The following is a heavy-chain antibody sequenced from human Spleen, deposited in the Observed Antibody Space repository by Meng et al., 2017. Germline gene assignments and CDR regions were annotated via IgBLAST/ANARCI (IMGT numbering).Heavy chain of an antibody. CDR2: IKNKANNYAT. V-gene: IGHV3-73*01. Sequence: GESLKISCAASGFTFSGYAMHWVRQASGKGLEWLGRIKNKANNYATAYAASVRGRFTISRDDSKNTAYLQMDSLRIEDTAVYYCTRHVHGSYLITEFDPWGQGTLVTVSS. J-gene: IGHJ5*02. CDR3: TRHVHGSYLITEFDP. D-gene: IGHD1-26*01. CDR1: GFTFSGYA.